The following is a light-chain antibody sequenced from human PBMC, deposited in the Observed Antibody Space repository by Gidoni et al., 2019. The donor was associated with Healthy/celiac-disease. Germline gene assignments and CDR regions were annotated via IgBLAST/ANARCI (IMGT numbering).Light chain of an antibody. CDR3: QQSYSTPPT. CDR2: AAS. V-gene: IGKV1-39*01. Sequence: DIPMTQSPSSLSASVGDRVTITCRASQSISSYLNWYQQKPGKAPKLLIYAASSLQSGVPSRFLGRGSGTDFTITISSLQPEDFATYYCQQSYSTPPTFGQGTKVEIK. CDR1: QSISSY. J-gene: IGKJ1*01.